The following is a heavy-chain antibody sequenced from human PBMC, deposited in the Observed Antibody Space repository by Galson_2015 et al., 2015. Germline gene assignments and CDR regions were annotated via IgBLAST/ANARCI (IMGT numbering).Heavy chain of an antibody. CDR1: GFTFSSYG. Sequence: SLRLSCAASGFTFSSYGMHWVRQAPGKGLEWVAVISYDGSNKYYADSVKGRFTISRDNSKNTLYLQMNSLRAEDTAVYYCAKGRNGPLGYWGQGTLVTVSS. J-gene: IGHJ4*02. CDR2: ISYDGSNK. CDR3: AKGRNGPLGY. V-gene: IGHV3-30*18. D-gene: IGHD7-27*01.